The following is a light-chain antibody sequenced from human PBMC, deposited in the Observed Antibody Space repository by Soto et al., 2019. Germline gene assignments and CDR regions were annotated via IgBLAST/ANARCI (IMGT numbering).Light chain of an antibody. Sequence: DIVMTQSPLSLPVTPGKPASISCRSSQSLLHSNGYKYLDWYLQKPGQSPQLLIYLGSNRAAGVAERFSGSGSVTDFTLKISRVEAGDVGVYYCMRGLQSLTFGQGTRLEIK. CDR1: QSLLHSNGYKY. CDR2: LGS. J-gene: IGKJ5*01. CDR3: MRGLQSLT. V-gene: IGKV2-28*01.